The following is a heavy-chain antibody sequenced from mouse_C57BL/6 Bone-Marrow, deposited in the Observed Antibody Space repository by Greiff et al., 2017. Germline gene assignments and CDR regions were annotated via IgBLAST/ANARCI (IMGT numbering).Heavy chain of an antibody. CDR2: IYPGDGDT. CDR1: GYAFSSSW. J-gene: IGHJ4*01. Sequence: QVQLQQSGPELVKPGASVKISCKASGYAFSSSWMNWVKQRPGKGLEWIGRIYPGDGDTNYNGKFKGKATLTADKSSSTAYMQLSSLKSEDSAVYFCAREAYYYGIEGAMDYWGQGTSVTVSS. CDR3: AREAYYYGIEGAMDY. D-gene: IGHD1-1*01. V-gene: IGHV1-82*01.